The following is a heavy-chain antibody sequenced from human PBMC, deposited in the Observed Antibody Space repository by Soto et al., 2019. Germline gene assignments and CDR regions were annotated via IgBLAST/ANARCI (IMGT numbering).Heavy chain of an antibody. V-gene: IGHV3-23*01. D-gene: IGHD3-16*02. CDR1: GFTFSSYA. CDR3: AKCITFGGVIDYYFDY. J-gene: IGHJ4*02. Sequence: GGSLRLSCAASGFTFSSYAMSWVRQAPGKGLEWVSAISGSGGSTYYAHSVKGRFTISRDNSKNTLYLQMNSLRAEDTAVYYCAKCITFGGVIDYYFDYWGQGTLVTVSS. CDR2: ISGSGGST.